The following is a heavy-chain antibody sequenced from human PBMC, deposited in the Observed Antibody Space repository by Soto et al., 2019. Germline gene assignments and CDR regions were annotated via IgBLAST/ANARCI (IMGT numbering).Heavy chain of an antibody. Sequence: SETLSLTCTVSGRSVSSGSYYCDWIRQPPGKRLEWIGYISYSGITHYSPSLKSRVAIXXXTXXXXXSLXLSXVTAADTAVYYCARTSSVGFDAWGKGTLVTVSS. CDR2: ISYSGIT. V-gene: IGHV4-61*03. D-gene: IGHD2-15*01. CDR1: GRSVSSGSYY. CDR3: ARTSSVGFDA. J-gene: IGHJ4*02.